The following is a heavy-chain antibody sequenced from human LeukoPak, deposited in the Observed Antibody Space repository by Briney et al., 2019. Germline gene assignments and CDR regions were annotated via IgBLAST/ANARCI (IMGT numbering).Heavy chain of an antibody. Sequence: QAGGSLRLSCAASGFTVSSNEMSWVRQAPGKGLEWVSSISGGSTYYADSRKGRFTISRDNSKNTLYLQMNSLRAEDTAVYYCAKEEYSGYAPSDYWGQGTLVTVSS. CDR2: ISGGST. CDR1: GFTVSSNE. V-gene: IGHV3-38-3*01. J-gene: IGHJ4*02. D-gene: IGHD5-12*01. CDR3: AKEEYSGYAPSDY.